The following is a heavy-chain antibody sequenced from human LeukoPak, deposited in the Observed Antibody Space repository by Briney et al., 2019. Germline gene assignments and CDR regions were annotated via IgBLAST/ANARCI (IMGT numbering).Heavy chain of an antibody. CDR3: AREVDD. V-gene: IGHV4-34*01. CDR2: IYYSGST. CDR1: GGSFSGYY. J-gene: IGHJ4*02. Sequence: SETLSLTCAVYGGSFSGYYWSWIRQPPGKGLEWIGTIYYSGSTNYNPSLKSRVTISVDKSKNQFSLKLSSVTAADTAVYYCAREVDDWGQGTLVTVSS.